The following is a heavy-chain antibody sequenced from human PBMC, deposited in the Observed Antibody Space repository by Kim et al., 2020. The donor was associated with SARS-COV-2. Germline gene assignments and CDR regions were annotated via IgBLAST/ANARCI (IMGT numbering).Heavy chain of an antibody. CDR1: GFTFSSYW. CDR3: ARGTGSSFDY. Sequence: GSLRLSCAAAGFTFSSYWMHWVRQAPGKGLVWVSRIYFDGSVTSYADSVKGRFTISRDNAKNTLFLQMNSLRAEDSAVYYCARGTGSSFDYWSQGTLVT. V-gene: IGHV3-74*01. D-gene: IGHD3-10*01. CDR2: IYFDGSVT. J-gene: IGHJ4*02.